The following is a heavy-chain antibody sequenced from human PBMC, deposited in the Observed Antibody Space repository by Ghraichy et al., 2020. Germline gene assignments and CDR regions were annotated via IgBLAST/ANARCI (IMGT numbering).Heavy chain of an antibody. CDR3: AADSGSYKAYGY. J-gene: IGHJ4*02. CDR1: GGSFSGYY. D-gene: IGHD1-26*01. CDR2: INHSGST. V-gene: IGHV4-34*01. Sequence: SETLSLTCAVYGGSFSGYYWSWIRQPPGKGLEWIGEINHSGSTNYNPSLKSRVTISVDTSKNQFSLKLSSVTAADTAVYYCAADSGSYKAYGYWGQGTLVTVSS.